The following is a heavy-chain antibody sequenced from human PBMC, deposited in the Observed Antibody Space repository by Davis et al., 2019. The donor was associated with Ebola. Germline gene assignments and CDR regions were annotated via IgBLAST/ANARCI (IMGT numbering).Heavy chain of an antibody. J-gene: IGHJ4*02. CDR3: ASLIGNNWYYFDY. D-gene: IGHD1-1*01. CDR2: INPSGGST. Sequence: AASVKVSCKASGYTFTSYYMHWVRQAPGQGLEWMGIINPSGGSTSYAQKFQGRVTMTRDTSASTAYMELSSLTSEDTAVYYCASLIGNNWYYFDYWGQGTLVTVSS. CDR1: GYTFTSYY. V-gene: IGHV1-46*01.